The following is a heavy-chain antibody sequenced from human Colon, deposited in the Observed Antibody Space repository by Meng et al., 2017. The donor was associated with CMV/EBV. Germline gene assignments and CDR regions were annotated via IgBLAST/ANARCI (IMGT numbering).Heavy chain of an antibody. CDR3: ARERRYLYDSSGYYDAAFDV. CDR1: GSTFSYDS. Sequence: GESLKISCDASGSTFSYDSINWVRQAPGKGLEWVSSFTRSDYAYYAASVKGRFTISRDDAKNPVFLQMNNLRADDTAVYFCARERRYLYDSSGYYDAAFDVWGQGTLVTVSS. V-gene: IGHV3-21*01. CDR2: FTRSDYA. D-gene: IGHD3-22*01. J-gene: IGHJ3*01.